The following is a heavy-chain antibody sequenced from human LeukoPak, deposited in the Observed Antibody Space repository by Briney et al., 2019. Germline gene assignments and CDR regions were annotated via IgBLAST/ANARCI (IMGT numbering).Heavy chain of an antibody. Sequence: GASVKVSCKASGYTFTGYYMHWVRQAPGQGLEWMGWINPNSGGTNYAQKFQGRVTMTRDTSISTAYMELSRLRSDDTAVYYCARVSGPHKGIVVVPAALGDYYYYGMDVWGQGTTVTVSS. CDR1: GYTFTGYY. J-gene: IGHJ6*02. CDR2: INPNSGGT. V-gene: IGHV1-2*02. CDR3: ARVSGPHKGIVVVPAALGDYYYYGMDV. D-gene: IGHD2-2*01.